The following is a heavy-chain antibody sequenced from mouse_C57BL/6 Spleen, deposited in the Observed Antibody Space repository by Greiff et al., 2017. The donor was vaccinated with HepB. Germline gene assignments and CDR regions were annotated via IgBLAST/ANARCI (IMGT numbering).Heavy chain of an antibody. Sequence: EVQLQHSGPELVKPGASVKISCKASGYTFTDYYMNWVKQSHGKSLEWIGDINPNNGGTSYNQKFKGKATLTVDKSSSTAYMELRSLTSEDSAVYYCARSLITTVVTTGYFDVWGTGTTVTVSS. J-gene: IGHJ1*03. CDR1: GYTFTDYY. V-gene: IGHV1-26*01. D-gene: IGHD1-1*01. CDR3: ARSLITTVVTTGYFDV. CDR2: INPNNGGT.